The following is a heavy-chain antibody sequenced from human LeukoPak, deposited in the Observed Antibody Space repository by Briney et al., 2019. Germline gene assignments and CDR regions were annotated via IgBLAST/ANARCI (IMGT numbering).Heavy chain of an antibody. D-gene: IGHD2-2*01. V-gene: IGHV1-2*02. CDR3: ARGAGEVPAAPFGY. CDR1: GGTFSSYA. CDR2: INPNSGGT. J-gene: IGHJ4*02. Sequence: ASVKVSCKASGGTFSSYAISWVRQAPGQGLEWMGWINPNSGGTNYAQKFQGRVTMTRDTSISTAYMELSRLRSDDTAVYYCARGAGEVPAAPFGYWGQGTLVTVSS.